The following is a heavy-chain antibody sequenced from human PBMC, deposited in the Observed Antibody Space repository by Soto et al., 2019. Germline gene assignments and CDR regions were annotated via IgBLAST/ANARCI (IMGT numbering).Heavy chain of an antibody. Sequence: EVQLVESGGGLIQPGGSLRLSCAASGFAVSSKYMTWVRQAPGKGLEWVSVIYGGGTTYYADSVKGRFPISRDTSKNTLYLQMTSLRAEDTAVYYCVQTTGWPGFDFWGQGTLVTVSS. CDR1: GFAVSSKY. CDR2: IYGGGTT. CDR3: VQTTGWPGFDF. J-gene: IGHJ4*02. V-gene: IGHV3-53*01. D-gene: IGHD6-19*01.